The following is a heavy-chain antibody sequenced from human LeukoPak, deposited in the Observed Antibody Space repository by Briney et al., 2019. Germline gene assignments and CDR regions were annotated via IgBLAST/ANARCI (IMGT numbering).Heavy chain of an antibody. D-gene: IGHD1-26*01. CDR3: ARMRAVGATKKFDY. V-gene: IGHV3-21*01. CDR1: GFTFRTSG. J-gene: IGHJ4*02. Sequence: GGSLRLSCAASGFTFRTSGMNWVRQAPGKGLEWVSSISSSSNYIYYADSVKGRFTISRDNAKNSLYLQVNSLRAEDTAVYYCARMRAVGATKKFDYWGQGTLVTVSS. CDR2: ISSSSNYI.